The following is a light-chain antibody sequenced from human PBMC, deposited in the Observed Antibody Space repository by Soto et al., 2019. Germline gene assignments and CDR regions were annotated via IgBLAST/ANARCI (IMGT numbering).Light chain of an antibody. CDR1: SSDVGGYNY. CDR3: CSYAGIYTSV. CDR2: DVS. Sequence: QSALTQPRSVSGSPGQSVTISCTGTSSDVGGYNYVSWYQQYPGKAPKLMIYDVSKRPSGVPDRFSGSKSGNMASLTISGLQAEDEADYYCCSYAGIYTSVFGTGTKVTVL. V-gene: IGLV2-11*01. J-gene: IGLJ1*01.